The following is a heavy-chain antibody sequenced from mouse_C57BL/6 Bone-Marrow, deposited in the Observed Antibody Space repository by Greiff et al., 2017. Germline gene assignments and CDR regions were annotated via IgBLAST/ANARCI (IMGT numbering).Heavy chain of an antibody. CDR3: ARSGYDYASYYFDY. D-gene: IGHD2-4*01. CDR2: IDPSDSYT. J-gene: IGHJ2*01. CDR1: GYTFTSYW. Sequence: QVQLQQSGAELVMPGASVKLSCKASGYTFTSYWMHWVKQRPGQGLEWIGEIDPSDSYTNYNQKFKGKSTLTVDKSSSTAYMQLSSLTSEDSAVYYCARSGYDYASYYFDYWGQGTTLTVSS. V-gene: IGHV1-69*01.